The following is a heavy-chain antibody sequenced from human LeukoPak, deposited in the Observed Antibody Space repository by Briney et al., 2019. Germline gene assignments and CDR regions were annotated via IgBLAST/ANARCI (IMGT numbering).Heavy chain of an antibody. Sequence: PSETLSLTCTVSGGSIGSYYWSWIRQPPGKGLEWIGYIHYSGSTNYNLSLKSRVTISVDTSKNQFSLKLSSVTAADTAVYYCARTIAAAGPYFDYGGQGTLVTVSS. CDR2: IHYSGST. V-gene: IGHV4-59*01. CDR1: GGSIGSYY. D-gene: IGHD6-13*01. CDR3: ARTIAAAGPYFDY. J-gene: IGHJ4*02.